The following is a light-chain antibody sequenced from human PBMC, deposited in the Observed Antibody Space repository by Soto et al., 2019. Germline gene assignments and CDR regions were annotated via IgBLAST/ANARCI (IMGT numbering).Light chain of an antibody. CDR3: SSYTSSTTLYV. CDR2: EVS. J-gene: IGLJ1*01. Sequence: QSALTQPASVSGPPGQSITISCTGTSSDVGGYNYVSWYQQHPGKAPKLMIYEVSHRPSGVSNRFSGSKSGNTASLTISGLQAEDEADYYCSSYTSSTTLYVFGTGTKVTVL. V-gene: IGLV2-14*01. CDR1: SSDVGGYNY.